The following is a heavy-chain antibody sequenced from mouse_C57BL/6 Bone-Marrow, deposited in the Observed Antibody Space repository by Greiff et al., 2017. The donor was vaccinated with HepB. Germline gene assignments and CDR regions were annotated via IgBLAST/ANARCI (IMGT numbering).Heavy chain of an antibody. CDR1: GYTFTDYE. CDR2: IDPETGGT. V-gene: IGHV1-15*01. Sequence: QVQLKESGAELVRPGASVTLSCKASGYTFTDYEMHWVKQTPVHGLEWIGAIDPETGGTAYNQKFKGKAILTADKSSSTSYMELRSLTSEDSAVYYCTRSDDDYYRYWFAYWGQGTLVTVSA. CDR3: TRSDDDYYRYWFAY. J-gene: IGHJ3*01. D-gene: IGHD2-3*01.